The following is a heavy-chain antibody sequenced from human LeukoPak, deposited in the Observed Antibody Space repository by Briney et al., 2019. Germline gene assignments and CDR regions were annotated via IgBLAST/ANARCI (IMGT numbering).Heavy chain of an antibody. V-gene: IGHV3-23*01. CDR2: INGGGGST. CDR1: GFTFSSYA. CDR3: AKIGANVGF. J-gene: IGHJ4*02. D-gene: IGHD4/OR15-4a*01. Sequence: GGSLRLSCAASGFTFSSYAMSWVRQAPGKGLDWVSSINGGGGSTYYADSVKGRFTISRDNSKNTLYLQMNSLRAEDTAVYYCAKIGANVGFWGQGTLVTVSP.